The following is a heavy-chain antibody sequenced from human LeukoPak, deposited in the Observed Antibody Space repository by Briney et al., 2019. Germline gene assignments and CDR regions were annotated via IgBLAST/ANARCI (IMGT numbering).Heavy chain of an antibody. CDR2: IKKDGSAK. D-gene: IGHD6-19*01. CDR3: ARGSGWAFDI. V-gene: IGHV3-7*04. CDR1: GFTFSSYW. Sequence: GGSLRLSCAASGFTFSSYWMTWVRQAPGKGLEWVAIIKKDGSAKYYVDSVRGRFTISRDNAENSLYLQLNSLRAEDTAVCYCARGSGWAFDIWGQGTMVTVSS. J-gene: IGHJ3*02.